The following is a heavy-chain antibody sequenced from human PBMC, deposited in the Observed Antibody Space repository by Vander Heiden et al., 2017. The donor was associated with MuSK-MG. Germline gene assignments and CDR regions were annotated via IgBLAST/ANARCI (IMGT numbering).Heavy chain of an antibody. D-gene: IGHD6-19*01. CDR3: ATDYTTRGWSDF. V-gene: IGHV3-33*01. CDR2: IFNNGNT. J-gene: IGHJ4*02. Sequence: QMQLVESGGGVVQPGGSLSLSCPAPGFASRARGMRWVPQAPGKGLEWVAVIFNNGNTHYSDAVRGRFTIARDNSRNTLYLQMSSLRVEDTAVYYCATDYTTRGWSDFWGQVTLVTVS. CDR1: GFASRARG.